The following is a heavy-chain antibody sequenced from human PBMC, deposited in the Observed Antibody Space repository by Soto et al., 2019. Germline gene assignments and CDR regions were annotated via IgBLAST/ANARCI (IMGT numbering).Heavy chain of an antibody. CDR1: GFTFSSYA. CDR2: ISAGGGNT. V-gene: IGHV3-23*01. CDR3: AQTTPSIHWFDP. D-gene: IGHD1-1*01. Sequence: EVQLLESGGGLVQPGGSPRLSCAASGFTFSSYAMSWVRQAPGKGLEWVSAISAGGGNTYYRDSVKGRFTISRDNSKNTLHLQMNSLRAEDTAVYFCAQTTPSIHWFDPWGQGTLVTASS. J-gene: IGHJ5*02.